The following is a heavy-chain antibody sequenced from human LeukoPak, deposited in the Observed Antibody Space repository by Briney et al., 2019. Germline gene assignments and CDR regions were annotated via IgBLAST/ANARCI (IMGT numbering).Heavy chain of an antibody. CDR2: ISYDGSNK. J-gene: IGHJ4*02. V-gene: IGHV3-30-3*01. Sequence: PGWSLRLSCAASGFTFSSYAMHWVRQAPGKGLEWVAVISYDGSNKYYADSVKGRFTISRDNSKNTLYLQMNSLRAEDAAVYYCANIAAALGYWGQGTLVTVSS. CDR1: GFTFSSYA. D-gene: IGHD6-13*01. CDR3: ANIAAALGY.